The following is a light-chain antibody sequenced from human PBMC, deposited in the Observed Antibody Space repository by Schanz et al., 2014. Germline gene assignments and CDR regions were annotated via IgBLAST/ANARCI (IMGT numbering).Light chain of an antibody. J-gene: IGKJ4*01. V-gene: IGKV3-11*01. CDR2: DAS. CDR1: QSVTSW. Sequence: EIVLTQSPATLSLSPGERATLSCRASQSVTSWLAWYQQKPGQAPRLLIYDASNRATGIPARFSGSGSGADFTLTISSLDPEDFATYFCQQYSSYPPTFGGGTKVEIK. CDR3: QQYSSYPPT.